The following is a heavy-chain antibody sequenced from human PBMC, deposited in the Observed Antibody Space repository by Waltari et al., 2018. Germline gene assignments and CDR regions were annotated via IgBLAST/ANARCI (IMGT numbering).Heavy chain of an antibody. V-gene: IGHV3-66*02. CDR1: GFTVSNNY. J-gene: IGHJ6*02. CDR2: IYSGGST. Sequence: EVQLVESGGGLVQPGGSLRLSCAASGFTVSNNYMSWVRQAPGKGLGWVSVIYSGGSTSYADSVKGRFTISRDTSKNTLYLQMNSLRAEDTAVYYCARDLSGSGWYSYHYYGMDVWGQGTTVTVSS. D-gene: IGHD6-19*01. CDR3: ARDLSGSGWYSYHYYGMDV.